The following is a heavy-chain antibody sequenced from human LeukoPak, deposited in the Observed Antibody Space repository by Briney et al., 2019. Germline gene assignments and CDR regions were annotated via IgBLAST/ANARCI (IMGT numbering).Heavy chain of an antibody. Sequence: SETLSLTCTVSGGSISSSSYYWGWIRQPPGKGLEWIGSIYYSGSTYYNPSLKSRVTISVDTSKNQFSLKLSSVTAADTAVYYCARLGIAVAAEFDYWGQGTLVTVSS. D-gene: IGHD6-19*01. J-gene: IGHJ4*02. CDR1: GGSISSSSYY. CDR3: ARLGIAVAAEFDY. V-gene: IGHV4-39*07. CDR2: IYYSGST.